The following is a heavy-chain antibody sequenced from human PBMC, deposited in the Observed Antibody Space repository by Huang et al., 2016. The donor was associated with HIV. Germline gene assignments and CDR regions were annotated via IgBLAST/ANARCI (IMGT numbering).Heavy chain of an antibody. CDR1: GGSFNNFG. Sequence: QVQLVQSGAEVRKPGSSVKVSCRASGGSFNNFGINWVRPAPGKGLEWVGGIIPRFGTRNDAQRFKDRGTITADETTSVIHLEVTSLRSDDTAVYFCAKRGGAWGSPYAFDLWGPGTMVTVSS. J-gene: IGHJ3*01. V-gene: IGHV1-69*13. D-gene: IGHD3-16*01. CDR3: AKRGGAWGSPYAFDL. CDR2: IIPRFGTR.